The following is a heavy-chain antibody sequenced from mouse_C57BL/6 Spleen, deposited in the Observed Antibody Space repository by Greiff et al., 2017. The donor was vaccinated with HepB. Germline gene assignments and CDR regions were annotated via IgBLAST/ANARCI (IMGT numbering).Heavy chain of an antibody. D-gene: IGHD1-1*01. CDR3: ARWAVEGYFDV. J-gene: IGHJ1*03. Sequence: VQLQQPGAELVRPGSSVKLSCKASGYTFTSYWMHWVKQRPIQGLEWIGNIDPSDSETHYNQKFKDKATLTVDKSSSTAYMQLSSLTSEDSAVYYCARWAVEGYFDVWGTGTTVTVSS. CDR1: GYTFTSYW. V-gene: IGHV1-52*01. CDR2: IDPSDSET.